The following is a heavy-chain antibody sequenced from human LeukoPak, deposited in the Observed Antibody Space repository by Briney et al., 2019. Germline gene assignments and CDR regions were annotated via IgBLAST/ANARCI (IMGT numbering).Heavy chain of an antibody. CDR3: ARDLPFAA. Sequence: SETLSLTCTISGGSISTYYWSWIRQPPGKGVEWIGYIYTSRNTNYNTSLKSRVTISDDTSKNQFSLKLTSVTAADTAVYYCARDLPFAAWGQGILVTVSS. J-gene: IGHJ5*02. D-gene: IGHD2/OR15-2a*01. CDR1: GGSISTYY. CDR2: IYTSRNT. V-gene: IGHV4-4*09.